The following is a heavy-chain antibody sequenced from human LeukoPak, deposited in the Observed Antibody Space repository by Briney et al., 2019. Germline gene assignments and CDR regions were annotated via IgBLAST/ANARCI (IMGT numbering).Heavy chain of an antibody. CDR1: GGSFSGYY. J-gene: IGHJ4*02. D-gene: IGHD6-13*01. Sequence: SETLSLTCAVYGGSFSGYYWSWIRQPPGKGLEWSGEINHSGSTDYNPSLMSRVTILVDTSKYQFSLKLSSVTAADTAVYYCASNLAIPAAGIGTGYWGQGTLVTVSS. CDR2: INHSGST. CDR3: ASNLAIPAAGIGTGY. V-gene: IGHV4-34*01.